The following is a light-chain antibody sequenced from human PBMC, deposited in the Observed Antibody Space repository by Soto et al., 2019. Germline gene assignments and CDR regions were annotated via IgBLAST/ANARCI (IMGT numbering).Light chain of an antibody. J-gene: IGLJ3*02. CDR2: DTN. Sequence: QAVVTQEPSLTVSPGGTVSLTCGSNTGAVTIGHYPYWFQQKPGQAPRTLVYDTNNRHSWTPARFSGSLLGGKAALTLSGAQPKDEADYYCLISSGGARVFGGGTKLTVL. CDR3: LISSGGARV. V-gene: IGLV7-46*01. CDR1: TGAVTIGHY.